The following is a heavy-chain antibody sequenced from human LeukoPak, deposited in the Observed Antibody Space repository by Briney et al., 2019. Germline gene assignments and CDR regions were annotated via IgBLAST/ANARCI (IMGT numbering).Heavy chain of an antibody. D-gene: IGHD3-22*01. CDR1: GGTFSSYA. CDR2: MNPNSGNT. Sequence: ASVKVSYKASGGTFSSYAISWVRRATGQGLEWMGWMNPNSGNTGYAQKFQGRVTMTRNTSISTAYMELSSLRSEDTAVYYCARGPNYYDSSGYSSTFDYWGQGTLVTVSS. V-gene: IGHV1-8*02. J-gene: IGHJ4*02. CDR3: ARGPNYYDSSGYSSTFDY.